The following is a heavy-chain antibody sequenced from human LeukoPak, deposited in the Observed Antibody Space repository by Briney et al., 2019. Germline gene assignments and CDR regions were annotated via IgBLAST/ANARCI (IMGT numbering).Heavy chain of an antibody. CDR2: IRYDGTNK. J-gene: IGHJ4*02. CDR3: AKDIRRGYNFGYDQFAY. V-gene: IGHV3-30*02. CDR1: GFTFSYYA. Sequence: SGGSLRLSCAASGFTFSYYAIHWVRQAPGKGLEWVAFIRYDGTNKNYADSVKGRFTISRDNSKNTVSLQMNSLTAEDTALYYCAKDIRRGYNFGYDQFAYWGQGTLVTVSS. D-gene: IGHD5-18*01.